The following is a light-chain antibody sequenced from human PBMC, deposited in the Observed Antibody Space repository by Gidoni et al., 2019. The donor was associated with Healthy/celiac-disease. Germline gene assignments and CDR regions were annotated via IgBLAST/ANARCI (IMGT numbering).Light chain of an antibody. CDR3: QSYDSSNV. CDR1: SGSIASHY. V-gene: IGLV6-57*02. J-gene: IGLJ6*01. Sequence: FLLTQPHSASASPGKTVTISRTGSSGSIASHYVQWYQQRPGSAPTTVICEDNQRPSGVPDRFSGSIDSSSNSASLTISGLKTEDEADYYCQSYDSSNVFGSGTKVTVL. CDR2: EDN.